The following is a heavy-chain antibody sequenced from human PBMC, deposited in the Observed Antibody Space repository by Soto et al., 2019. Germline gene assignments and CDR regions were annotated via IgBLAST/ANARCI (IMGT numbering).Heavy chain of an antibody. CDR2: IGSSGSTI. Sequence: PGGSLRLSCAASAFTFSDYYMSWIRQAPGKGLEWVSYIGSSGSTIYYADSVKGRFTISRDNAKNSLYLQMNSLRAEDTAVYYSARSGVPANRYYYGMDVWGQGTTVTVSS. CDR1: AFTFSDYY. CDR3: ARSGVPANRYYYGMDV. V-gene: IGHV3-11*01. J-gene: IGHJ6*02. D-gene: IGHD2-2*01.